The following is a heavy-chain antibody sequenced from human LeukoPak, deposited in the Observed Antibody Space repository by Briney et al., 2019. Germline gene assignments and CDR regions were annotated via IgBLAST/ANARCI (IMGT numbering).Heavy chain of an antibody. V-gene: IGHV3-23*01. CDR1: GFTFSSYH. CDR3: AKDEPASGWYN. J-gene: IGHJ4*02. D-gene: IGHD6-19*01. CDR2: ISGSGDTT. Sequence: GGSLRLSCAASGFTFSSYHMGWFRQAPGKGLEWVSYISGSGDTTSYADSVKGRFTISRDNSRNTLFLQMNSLRAEDTAVYYCAKDEPASGWYNWGQGTLVTVSS.